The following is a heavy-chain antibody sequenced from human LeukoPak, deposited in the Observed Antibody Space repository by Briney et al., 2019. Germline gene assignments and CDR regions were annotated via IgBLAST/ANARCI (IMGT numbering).Heavy chain of an antibody. CDR3: ARAVVITLDY. CDR1: GGSISSFY. V-gene: IGHV4-59*01. D-gene: IGHD3-22*01. J-gene: IGHJ4*02. CDR2: MSNSGST. Sequence: PSETLSLTCSVSGGSISSFYWNWIRQPPGKGLEWIGYMSNSGSTNYNPSLKSRLTISVDTSKNHLSLRLSSVTAADTAVYYCARAVVITLDYWGQGTLVTVSS.